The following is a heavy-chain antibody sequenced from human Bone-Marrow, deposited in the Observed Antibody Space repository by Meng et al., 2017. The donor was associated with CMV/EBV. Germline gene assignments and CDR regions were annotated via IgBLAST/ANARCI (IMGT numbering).Heavy chain of an antibody. D-gene: IGHD3-16*01. J-gene: IGHJ5*02. CDR2: ISTYNGNT. CDR1: GYTFSSYG. V-gene: IGHV1-18*01. CDR3: ATTGEPKAYGRWFDP. Sequence: ASVKVSCKASGYTFSSYGVTWVRQAPGQGLEWMGWISTYNGNTNYAQKFQGRVTMTTDTSTSTAYMEVRSLRSEDTAVYYCATTGEPKAYGRWFDPWGQGTLVTVSS.